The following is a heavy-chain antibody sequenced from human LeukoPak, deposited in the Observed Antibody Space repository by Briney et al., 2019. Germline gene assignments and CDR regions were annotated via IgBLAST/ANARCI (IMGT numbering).Heavy chain of an antibody. J-gene: IGHJ4*02. CDR1: GFTFRSYA. CDR3: ARRLDLGPIVVVVAATGCFDY. CDR2: ISGSGGST. Sequence: GGSLRLSCAASGFTFRSYAMSWVRQAPGKGLEWVSSISGSGGSTYYADSVKGRFTISRDNSKNTLYLQMNSLRAEDTAIYYCARRLDLGPIVVVVAATGCFDYWGQGTLVTVSS. D-gene: IGHD2-15*01. V-gene: IGHV3-23*01.